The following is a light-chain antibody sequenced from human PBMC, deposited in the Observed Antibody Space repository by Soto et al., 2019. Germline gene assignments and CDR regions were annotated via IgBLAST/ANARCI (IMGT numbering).Light chain of an antibody. CDR3: CSYAGSSTLYV. Sequence: QSALTQPASVSGSPGQSITISCTGTSSDFGSYNLVSWYQQHPGKAPKLMIYEVSKRPSGVSNRFSGSKSGNTASLTISGLQAGDEADYYCCSYAGSSTLYVFGTGTKVTV. CDR1: SSDFGSYNL. J-gene: IGLJ1*01. CDR2: EVS. V-gene: IGLV2-23*02.